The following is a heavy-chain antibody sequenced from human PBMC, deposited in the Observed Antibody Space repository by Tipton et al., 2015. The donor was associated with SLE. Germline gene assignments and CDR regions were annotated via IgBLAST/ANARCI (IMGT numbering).Heavy chain of an antibody. CDR2: IYYSGST. D-gene: IGHD2-15*01. CDR1: GGSISSHY. Sequence: TLSLTCTVSGGSISSHYWSWIRQPPGKGLEWIGYIYYSGSTNYNPSLKSRVTMSVDTSKNQFSLKLSSATAADTAVYYCARRTMVVAANGMDVWGQGTTVTVSS. V-gene: IGHV4-59*11. J-gene: IGHJ6*02. CDR3: ARRTMVVAANGMDV.